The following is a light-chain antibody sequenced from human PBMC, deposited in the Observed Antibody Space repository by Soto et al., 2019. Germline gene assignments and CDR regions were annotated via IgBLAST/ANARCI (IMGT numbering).Light chain of an antibody. CDR3: QSYDSSRSGVV. CDR2: GNS. Sequence: QSVLTQPPSVSGAPGQRVTISCTGSSSNIGAGYDVHWYQQLPGTAPKLLIYGNSNRPSGVPDRFSGSKSGTSASLAITGLQAEYEADYYCQSYDSSRSGVVFGGGTQVTVL. CDR1: SSNIGAGYD. V-gene: IGLV1-40*01. J-gene: IGLJ2*01.